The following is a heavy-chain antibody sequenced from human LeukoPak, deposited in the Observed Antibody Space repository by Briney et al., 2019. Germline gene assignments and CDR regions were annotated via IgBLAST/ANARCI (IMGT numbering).Heavy chain of an antibody. CDR2: INPNSGGT. D-gene: IGHD3-22*01. Sequence: ASVKVSCKASGYTFTGYYMHWVRQAPGQGLEWMGWINPNSGGTNYAQKFQGRVTMTRDTSTSTVYMELSSLRSEDTAVYYCARDVPRYYDSSGHDAFDIWGQGTMVTVSS. CDR1: GYTFTGYY. V-gene: IGHV1-2*02. J-gene: IGHJ3*02. CDR3: ARDVPRYYDSSGHDAFDI.